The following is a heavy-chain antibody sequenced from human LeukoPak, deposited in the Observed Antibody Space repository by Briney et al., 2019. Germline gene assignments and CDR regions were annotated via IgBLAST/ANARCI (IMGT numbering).Heavy chain of an antibody. CDR2: ISGSGGST. CDR3: AKDVSYGDYDFY. Sequence: GGSLRLSCAASGFTFSSYAMSWVRQAPGKGLEWVSAISGSGGSTYYADSVKGRFTISRDNPKNALYLQMNSLRAEDTAVYYCAKDVSYGDYDFYWGQGTLVTVSS. V-gene: IGHV3-23*01. D-gene: IGHD4-17*01. J-gene: IGHJ4*02. CDR1: GFTFSSYA.